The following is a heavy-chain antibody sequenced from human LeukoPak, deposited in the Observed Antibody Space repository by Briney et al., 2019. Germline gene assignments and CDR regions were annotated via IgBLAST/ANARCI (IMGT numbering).Heavy chain of an antibody. Sequence: ASVKVSCKASGYTFTAQYMHWVRQAPGQGLEWMGWINPNNGDTKYAQSFLGRVTMTRDTSTTTAYMELSSLRCDDTAVYFCASYPRSIPTPPFDYWGQGTLVTVSS. CDR1: GYTFTAQY. CDR2: INPNNGDT. CDR3: ASYPRSIPTPPFDY. D-gene: IGHD2-21*01. J-gene: IGHJ4*02. V-gene: IGHV1-2*02.